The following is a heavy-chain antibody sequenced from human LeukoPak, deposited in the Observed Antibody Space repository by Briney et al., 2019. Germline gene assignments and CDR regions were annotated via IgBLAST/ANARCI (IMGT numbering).Heavy chain of an antibody. CDR1: GFTFSSYA. D-gene: IGHD3-3*01. J-gene: IGHJ5*02. CDR3: AKGTYYDFWSGPDWFDP. V-gene: IGHV3-23*01. CDR2: ISGSGGST. Sequence: GSLRLSCAASGFTFSSYAMSWVRQAPGKGLEWVSAISGSGGSTYYADSVRGRFTISRDNSKNTLYLQMNSLRAEDTAVYYCAKGTYYDFWSGPDWFDPWGQGTLVTVSS.